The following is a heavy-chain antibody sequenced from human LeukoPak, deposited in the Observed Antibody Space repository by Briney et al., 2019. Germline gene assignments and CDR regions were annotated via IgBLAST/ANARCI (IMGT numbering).Heavy chain of an antibody. CDR1: GYTFTGYY. V-gene: IGHV1-2*04. D-gene: IGHD2-8*01. CDR2: INPNSGGT. J-gene: IGHJ4*02. CDR3: AREGCTNGVCYADY. Sequence: ASVKVPCKASGYTFTGYYMHWVRQAPGQGLEWMGWINPNSGGTNYAQKFQGWVTMTRDTSISTAYMELSRLRSDDTAVYYCAREGCTNGVCYADYWGQGTLVTVSS.